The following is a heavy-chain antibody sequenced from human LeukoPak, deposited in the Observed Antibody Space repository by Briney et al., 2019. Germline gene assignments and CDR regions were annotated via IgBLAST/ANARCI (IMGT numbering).Heavy chain of an antibody. CDR1: GYTFTSYD. Sequence: ASVKVSCKASGYTFTSYDFNWVRQATGQGLEWMGWMNPNSGNTGYAQKFQGRVAITRNTSISTAYMELNSLRSEDTAVYYCARFSKSADAFDVWGQGTLVTVSS. V-gene: IGHV1-8*03. J-gene: IGHJ3*01. CDR3: ARFSKSADAFDV. CDR2: MNPNSGNT.